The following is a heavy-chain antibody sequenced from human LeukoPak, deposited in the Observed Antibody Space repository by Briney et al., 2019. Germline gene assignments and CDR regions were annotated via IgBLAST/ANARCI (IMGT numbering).Heavy chain of an antibody. Sequence: PGGSLRLSCAASGFTFSSYAMSWVRQAPGKGLEWVSLISGAGTSTYYADSVKGRFTISRDNFKNTLYVQMNNLGAEDTAVYYCAKDRGYSGYDHFDYWGQGTLVTVSS. D-gene: IGHD5-12*01. CDR2: ISGAGTST. CDR1: GFTFSSYA. J-gene: IGHJ4*02. CDR3: AKDRGYSGYDHFDY. V-gene: IGHV3-23*01.